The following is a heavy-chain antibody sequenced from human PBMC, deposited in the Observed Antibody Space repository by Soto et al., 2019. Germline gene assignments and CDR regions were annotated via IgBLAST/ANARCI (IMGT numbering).Heavy chain of an antibody. Sequence: QVQLVQSGAEVKEPRASVKVSCKATGYAFATYAIHWVRQAPGEGIEWMGWINPATGNTEYSEKFQDRVTLTRDTSATTAYMDLRGLRFEDTAVYYCVRSYKSAGSLETWGQGTLVTVSS. J-gene: IGHJ5*02. V-gene: IGHV1-3*01. CDR1: GYAFATYA. CDR3: VRSYKSAGSLET. D-gene: IGHD3-10*01. CDR2: INPATGNT.